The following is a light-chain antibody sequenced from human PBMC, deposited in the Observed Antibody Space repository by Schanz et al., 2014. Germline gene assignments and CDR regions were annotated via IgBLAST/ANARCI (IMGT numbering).Light chain of an antibody. Sequence: QSALTQPPSASGSPGQSVTISCTGTSSDIGNYNYVSWYQQHPGQAPKLMIYEVSKRPSGVPDRFSGSKSGNTASLTVSGLQAEDEADYYCSSYAGNNKEVFGTGTKVTVL. V-gene: IGLV2-8*01. J-gene: IGLJ1*01. CDR1: SSDIGNYNY. CDR3: SSYAGNNKEV. CDR2: EVS.